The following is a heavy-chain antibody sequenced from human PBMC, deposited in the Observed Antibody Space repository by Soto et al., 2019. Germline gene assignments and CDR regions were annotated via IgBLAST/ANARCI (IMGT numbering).Heavy chain of an antibody. D-gene: IGHD6-19*01. CDR1: GNTVPNYA. Sequence: ASVKVSSKASGNTVPNYAIHWGRQAPGQRLEWMGWINGGNGNTYYSEHFQGRVTFTRDTSASTAYMELSSMRSEDTAVYYCARDQAVARADYWGQGTLVTVSS. CDR3: ARDQAVARADY. J-gene: IGHJ4*02. CDR2: INGGNGNT. V-gene: IGHV1-3*01.